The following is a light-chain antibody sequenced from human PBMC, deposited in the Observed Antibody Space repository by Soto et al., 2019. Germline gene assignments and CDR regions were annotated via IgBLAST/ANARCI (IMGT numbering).Light chain of an antibody. CDR2: AAS. CDR3: QQSYSTPIT. V-gene: IGKV1-39*01. Sequence: IQMTQSPSYISTFVGDSVTIICSASQSISSYVKWYQQKPGKAPKLRIDAASSLQSGVPSRVSGSGAGTDFTLTISRLQPEDFATYYCQQSYSTPITCGQGTRLEIK. CDR1: QSISSY. J-gene: IGKJ5*01.